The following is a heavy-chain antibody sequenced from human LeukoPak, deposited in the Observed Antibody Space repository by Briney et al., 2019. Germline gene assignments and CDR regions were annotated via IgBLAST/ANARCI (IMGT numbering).Heavy chain of an antibody. D-gene: IGHD3-22*01. CDR2: ISGSGGST. CDR1: GFTFSTYG. J-gene: IGHJ3*02. Sequence: GGSLRLSCAASGFTFSTYGMNRVRQAPGKGLEWVSGISGSGGSTYYADSVKGRFTISRDNSKNTLYLQMNSLRAEDTAVYYCAKDLFRGYYDSSGYAFDIRGQGTMVTVSS. V-gene: IGHV3-23*01. CDR3: AKDLFRGYYDSSGYAFDI.